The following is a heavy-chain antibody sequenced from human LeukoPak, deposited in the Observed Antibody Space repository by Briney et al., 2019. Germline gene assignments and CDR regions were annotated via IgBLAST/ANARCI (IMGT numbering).Heavy chain of an antibody. CDR3: AREGSNDAYDI. CDR1: GGSISSYS. CDR2: IYHSGST. Sequence: SDTLSLTCIVSGGSISSYSWSWIRQPPGKGLEWIGYIYHSGSTYYNPSLKSRVTISVDRSKNQFSLKLSSVTAADTAVYYCAREGSNDAYDIWGQGTMVTVSS. J-gene: IGHJ3*02. D-gene: IGHD4/OR15-4a*01. V-gene: IGHV4-30-2*01.